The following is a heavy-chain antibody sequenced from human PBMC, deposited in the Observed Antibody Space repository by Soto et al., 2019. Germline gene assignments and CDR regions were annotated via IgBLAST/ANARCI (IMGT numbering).Heavy chain of an antibody. CDR3: ARDRLHYGIGWVPLFAFDI. Sequence: SETLSLTCTVSGGSISSYYWSWIRQPPGKGLEWIGYIYYSGSTNYNPPLKSRVTISVDTSKNQFSLYLQMNSLRAEDTAVYYCARDRLHYGIGWVPLFAFDIWGQGTMVTVSS. J-gene: IGHJ3*02. D-gene: IGHD3-10*01. V-gene: IGHV4-59*12. CDR2: IYYSGST. CDR1: GGSISSYY.